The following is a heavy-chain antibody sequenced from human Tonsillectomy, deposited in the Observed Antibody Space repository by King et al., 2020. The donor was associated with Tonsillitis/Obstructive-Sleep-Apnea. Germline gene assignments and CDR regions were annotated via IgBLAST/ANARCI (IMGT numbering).Heavy chain of an antibody. CDR3: ARIQAEGYXXWSGSYSHFDY. CDR2: IFSNDEK. D-gene: IGHD3-3*01. Sequence: VTLKESGPVLVKPTETLTLTCTVSGFSLSNAKMGVRWIRQPPGKALEWLAHIFSNDEKSYSTSLKSRVTISKDTSKSQVVLTMTNMDPVDTATYFCARIQAEGYXXWSGSYSHFDYWXQGTLVTVSS. CDR1: GFSLSNAKMG. J-gene: IGHJ4*02. V-gene: IGHV2-26*01.